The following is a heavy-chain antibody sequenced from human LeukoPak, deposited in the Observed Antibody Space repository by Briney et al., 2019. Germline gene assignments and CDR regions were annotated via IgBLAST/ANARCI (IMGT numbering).Heavy chain of an antibody. CDR1: GGSIGSSSYY. CDR2: IYYSGST. Sequence: SETLPLTCTVSGGSIGSSSYYWGWIRQPPGKGLEWIGSIYYSGSTYYNPSLKSRVTISVDTSKNQFSLKLSSVTAADTAVYYCARGYYYGSGSPDYWGQGTLVTVSS. D-gene: IGHD3-10*01. J-gene: IGHJ4*02. CDR3: ARGYYYGSGSPDY. V-gene: IGHV4-39*01.